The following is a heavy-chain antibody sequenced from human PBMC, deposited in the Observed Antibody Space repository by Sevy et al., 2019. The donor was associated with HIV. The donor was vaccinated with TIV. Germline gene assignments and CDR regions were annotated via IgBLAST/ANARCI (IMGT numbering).Heavy chain of an antibody. Sequence: ASVKVSCKASSYTFINYGITWLRQAPGQGLQWMGWISPYNGNTNYAQKFQGRVTMTTDTSSTTAYMDLGSLISDDTAVYYCARVSMPLVQGVIITPYFYGMDVWGQGTTVTVSS. CDR3: ARVSMPLVQGVIITPYFYGMDV. J-gene: IGHJ6*02. CDR1: SYTFINYG. CDR2: ISPYNGNT. D-gene: IGHD3-10*01. V-gene: IGHV1-18*01.